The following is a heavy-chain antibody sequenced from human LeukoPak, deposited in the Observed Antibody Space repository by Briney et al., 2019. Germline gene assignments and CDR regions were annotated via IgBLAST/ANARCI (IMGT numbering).Heavy chain of an antibody. CDR3: ASGAGDIVVVPAGWVSYWFDP. Sequence: SVKVSCKASGGTFSSYAISWVRQAPGQGLKWMGRIIPILGIANYAQKFQGRVTITADKSTSTAYMELSSLRSEDTAVYYCASGAGDIVVVPAGWVSYWFDPWGQGTLVAVSS. J-gene: IGHJ5*02. CDR1: GGTFSSYA. D-gene: IGHD2-2*01. CDR2: IIPILGIA. V-gene: IGHV1-69*04.